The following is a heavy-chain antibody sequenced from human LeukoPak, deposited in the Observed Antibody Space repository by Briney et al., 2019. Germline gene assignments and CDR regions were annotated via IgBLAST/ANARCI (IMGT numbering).Heavy chain of an antibody. CDR1: GGSTSSYY. CDR2: IYYSGST. CDR3: ARTYGSGSLIFDY. V-gene: IGHV4-59*01. D-gene: IGHD3-10*01. Sequence: SETLSLTCTVSGGSTSSYYWSWIRQPPGKGLEWIGYIYYSGSTNYNPSLKSRVTISVDTSKSQFSLKLSSVTAADTAVYYCARTYGSGSLIFDYWGQGTLVTVSS. J-gene: IGHJ4*02.